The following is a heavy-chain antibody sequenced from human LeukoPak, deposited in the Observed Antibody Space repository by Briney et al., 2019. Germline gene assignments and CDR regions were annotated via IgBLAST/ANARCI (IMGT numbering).Heavy chain of an antibody. CDR1: GFSFGDYA. CDR2: IRSEAYGATT. V-gene: IGHV3-49*04. Sequence: PGGSLRLSCAASGFSFGDYAMSWVRQAPGKGLEWVGFIRSEAYGATTEYAASVKGRFSISSDDSKGIAYLQMNSLKTEDAAVYYCTRAKHYYYGSSGYYQRGDDAFDIWGQGIMVTVSS. J-gene: IGHJ3*02. CDR3: TRAKHYYYGSSGYYQRGDDAFDI. D-gene: IGHD3-22*01.